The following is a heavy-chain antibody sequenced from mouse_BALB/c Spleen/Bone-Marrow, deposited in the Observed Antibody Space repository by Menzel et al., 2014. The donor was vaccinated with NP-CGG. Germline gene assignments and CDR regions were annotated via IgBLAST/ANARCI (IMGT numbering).Heavy chain of an antibody. CDR2: IWAGGST. CDR1: GFSLTSYG. V-gene: IGHV2-9*02. J-gene: IGHJ1*01. CDR3: ARGGGSWYFDV. Sequence: QVQLKESGPGLVAPSQSLSITCTVSGFSLTSYGVHWVRQPPGKGLEWLGVIWAGGSTNYNSALMSRLSISKDNSKSQVFLKMNSLQTDDTAMYYCARGGGSWYFDVWGAGTTVTVSS.